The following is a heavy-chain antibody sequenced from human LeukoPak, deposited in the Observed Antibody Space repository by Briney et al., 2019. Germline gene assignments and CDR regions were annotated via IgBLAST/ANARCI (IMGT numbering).Heavy chain of an antibody. CDR3: ARGRWGGSL. Sequence: PSETLSLTCTVSGGSISSYYWSWIRQPPGKGLEWIGYIYYSGSTNYNPSLKSRVTISVDTSKNQFSLKLSSVTAADTAVYCCARGRWGGSLGGQGTLVTVSS. CDR1: GGSISSYY. J-gene: IGHJ4*02. CDR2: IYYSGST. V-gene: IGHV4-59*01. D-gene: IGHD7-27*01.